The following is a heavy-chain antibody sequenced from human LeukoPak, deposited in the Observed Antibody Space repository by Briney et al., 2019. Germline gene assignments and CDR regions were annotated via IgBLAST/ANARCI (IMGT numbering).Heavy chain of an antibody. D-gene: IGHD3-16*02. V-gene: IGHV1-18*01. J-gene: IGHJ4*02. CDR1: GYTFPTYG. CDR3: ARGGAWELSSHFAY. CDR2: ISAYIGNT. Sequence: ASVKVSFKASGYTFPTYGISGVRQAPGQGLEWMGWISAYIGNTYYAQKFQGRATMTTDTSTSTAYMELRSLRSDDTAVYYCARGGAWELSSHFAYWGQGTLVTVSS.